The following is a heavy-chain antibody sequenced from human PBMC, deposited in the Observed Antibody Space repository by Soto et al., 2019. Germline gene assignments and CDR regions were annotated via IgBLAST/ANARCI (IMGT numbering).Heavy chain of an antibody. V-gene: IGHV1-46*01. CDR1: GYTFTSYY. CDR3: ARGCSGGSCYDY. CDR2: INPSGGST. J-gene: IGHJ4*02. D-gene: IGHD2-15*01. Sequence: QVQLVQSGAEVKKPGASVKVSCKASGYTFTSYYMHWVRQAPGQGLEWMGIINPSGGSTSYAQKFQGRVPMTRDTTTSTGYMELSSLRSEGTAVYYCARGCSGGSCYDYWGQGTLVTVSS.